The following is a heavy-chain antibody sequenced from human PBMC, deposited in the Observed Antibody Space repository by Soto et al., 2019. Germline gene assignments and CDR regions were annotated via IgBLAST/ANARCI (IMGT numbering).Heavy chain of an antibody. Sequence: WGSLRLSCAASGFTFSSYSINFFRHSPVKGLEWVSSISSSSSYIYYADSVKGRFTISRDNAKNSLYLQMNSLRAEDTAVYYCASLVEMATIYDYWGQGTLVTVSS. CDR3: ASLVEMATIYDY. CDR1: GFTFSSYS. CDR2: ISSSSSYI. J-gene: IGHJ4*02. V-gene: IGHV3-21*01. D-gene: IGHD5-12*01.